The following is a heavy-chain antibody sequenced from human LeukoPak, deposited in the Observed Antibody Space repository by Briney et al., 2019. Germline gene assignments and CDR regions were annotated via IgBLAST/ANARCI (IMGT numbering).Heavy chain of an antibody. CDR1: GTSISSHY. J-gene: IGHJ4*02. CDR3: ARAGNWNDLDY. D-gene: IGHD1-1*01. V-gene: IGHV4-59*11. Sequence: SETLSLTCTVSGTSISSHYWSWLRQTPGEGLEWIGYIGYVHNSGSTNYTPSLKSRVTISLDTSKDQFSLKLNSVTAADTAVYYCARAGNWNDLDYWGQGTLVTVSS. CDR2: IGYVHNSGST.